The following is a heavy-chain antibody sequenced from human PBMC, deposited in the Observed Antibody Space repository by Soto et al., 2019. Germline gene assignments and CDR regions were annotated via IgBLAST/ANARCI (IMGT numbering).Heavy chain of an antibody. CDR1: GGSISSYY. CDR2: IYHSGST. D-gene: IGHD3-10*01. Sequence: PSETLSLTCTVSGGSISSYYWSWIRQPPGKGLEWIGEIYHSGSTNYNPSLKSRVTISVDTSKNQFSLKLSSVTAADTAVYYCASAMVRGVIYFDYWGQGTLVTVSS. J-gene: IGHJ4*02. V-gene: IGHV4-59*12. CDR3: ASAMVRGVIYFDY.